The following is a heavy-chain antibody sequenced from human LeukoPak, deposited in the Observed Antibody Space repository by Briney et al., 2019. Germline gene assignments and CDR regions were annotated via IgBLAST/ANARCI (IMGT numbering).Heavy chain of an antibody. J-gene: IGHJ1*01. V-gene: IGHV3-74*01. CDR2: INSDGTDI. Sequence: PGGSLRLSCAASGFSFSSYWMQWVRQAPGKGLEWVARINSDGTDISYGDSVKGRFTISRDNAKNTLYLQMNSLRVEDTAVYYCARVAYYDSSNYYAYFQHWGQGTLVTVSS. CDR3: ARVAYYDSSNYYAYFQH. D-gene: IGHD3-22*01. CDR1: GFSFSSYW.